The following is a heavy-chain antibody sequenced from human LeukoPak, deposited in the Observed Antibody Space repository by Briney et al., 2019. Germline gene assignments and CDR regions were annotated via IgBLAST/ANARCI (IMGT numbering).Heavy chain of an antibody. D-gene: IGHD2-21*01. CDR1: GFTFSSYA. J-gene: IGHJ6*03. CDR2: ISGSGGST. CDR3: AKNGGELHYYYYYMDV. Sequence: EAGGSLRLSCAASGFTFSSYAMSWVRQAPGKGLEWVSAISGSGGSTYYADSVKGRFTISRDNSKNTLYLQMNSLRAEDTAVYYCAKNGGELHYYYYYMDVWGKGTTVTVSS. V-gene: IGHV3-23*01.